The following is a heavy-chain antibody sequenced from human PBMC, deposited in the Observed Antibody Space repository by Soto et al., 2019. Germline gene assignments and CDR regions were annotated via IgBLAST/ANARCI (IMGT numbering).Heavy chain of an antibody. J-gene: IGHJ4*02. Sequence: PSETLSLTCAVSGGSISSGGYSWSWIRQPPGKGLEWIGYIYHSGSTYYNPSLKSRVTISVDRSKNQFSLKLSSVTAADTAVYYCARASLGWLLSFFDYWGQGTLVTVSS. CDR2: IYHSGST. CDR3: ARASLGWLLSFFDY. CDR1: GGSISSGGYS. V-gene: IGHV4-30-2*01. D-gene: IGHD3-3*01.